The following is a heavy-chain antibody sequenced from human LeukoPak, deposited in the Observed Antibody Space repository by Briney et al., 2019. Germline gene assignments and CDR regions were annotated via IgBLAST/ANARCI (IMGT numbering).Heavy chain of an antibody. J-gene: IGHJ4*02. V-gene: IGHV1-3*01. CDR3: ARVIVRGVIIPGY. CDR1: GYTFTSYA. Sequence: ASVKVSCKASGYTFTSYAMHWVRQAPGQRLEWMGWINAGNGNTKYSQKFQGRVTMTRNTSISTAYMELSGLRSEDTAVYYCARVIVRGVIIPGYWGQGTLVTVSS. CDR2: INAGNGNT. D-gene: IGHD3-10*01.